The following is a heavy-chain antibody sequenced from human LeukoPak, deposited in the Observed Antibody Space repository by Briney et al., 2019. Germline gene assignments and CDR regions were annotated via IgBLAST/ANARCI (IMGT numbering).Heavy chain of an antibody. CDR3: ARVEYGSGSLFDY. D-gene: IGHD3-10*01. Sequence: GGSLRLSCEASGFTFRSYGVHWVRQAPGKGLEWVSSISWSGSYIYYADSVKGRFTISRDNAKNSLYLQMNSLRAEDTAVYYCARVEYGSGSLFDYWGQGTLVTVSS. J-gene: IGHJ4*02. CDR2: ISWSGSYI. CDR1: GFTFRSYG. V-gene: IGHV3-21*01.